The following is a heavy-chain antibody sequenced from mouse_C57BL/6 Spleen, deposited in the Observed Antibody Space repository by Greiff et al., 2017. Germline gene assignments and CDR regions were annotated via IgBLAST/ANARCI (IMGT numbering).Heavy chain of an antibody. CDR1: GFTFNDYY. D-gene: IGHD1-1*01. CDR3: AFTAVVGTFDYGG. V-gene: IGHV14-2*01. J-gene: IGHJ2*01. CDR2: IDPEDGET. Sequence: VQLKEPGAELVKPGASVKLSCTASGFTFNDYYMHWVKQRTEQGLEWIGRIDPEDGETKYAPKFQGKATITADTSSNTAYLQLSSLTSEDTAVYYCAFTAVVGTFDYGGGGQGTTLTGAS.